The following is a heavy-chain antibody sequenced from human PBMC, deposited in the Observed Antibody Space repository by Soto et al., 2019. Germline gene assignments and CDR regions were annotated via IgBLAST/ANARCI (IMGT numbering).Heavy chain of an antibody. CDR2: ISYDGSNK. Sequence: PGGSLRLSCAASGFTFSSYGMHWVRQAPGKGLDWVAVISYDGSNKYYADSVKGRFTISRDNSKSTLYLQMNSLRAEDTAVYYCAKARTYYYYGSGKQHGMDVWGQGTTVTVSS. CDR3: AKARTYYYYGSGKQHGMDV. D-gene: IGHD3-10*01. J-gene: IGHJ6*02. CDR1: GFTFSSYG. V-gene: IGHV3-30*18.